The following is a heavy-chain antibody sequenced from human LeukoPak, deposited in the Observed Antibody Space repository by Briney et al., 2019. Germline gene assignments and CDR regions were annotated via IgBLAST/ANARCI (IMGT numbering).Heavy chain of an antibody. J-gene: IGHJ4*02. CDR2: INLSGST. Sequence: PSETLSLTCAVSGGSFSGYYWSWIRQPPGKGLGWIWQINLSGSTNYNPSPKSRVTISIDKSKNKFSLTLNFITSAATAVYHCARRGVFAYWGKGTLATVSS. CDR3: ARRGVFAY. V-gene: IGHV4-34*01. D-gene: IGHD3-16*01. CDR1: GGSFSGYY.